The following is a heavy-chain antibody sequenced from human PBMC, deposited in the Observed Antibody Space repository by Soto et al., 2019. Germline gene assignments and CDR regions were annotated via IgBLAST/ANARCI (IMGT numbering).Heavy chain of an antibody. CDR2: IKGYNGNT. CDR1: GYTFTRSG. D-gene: IGHD3-16*01. V-gene: IGHV1-18*01. J-gene: IGHJ6*02. CDR3: ARMGDAPYDYYGMDD. Sequence: QVQLVQSGAEVKKPGASVKVSCKASGYTFTRSGISWVRQAPGQGLEWMGWIKGYNGNTNYAQKLQGRLTMTTDTAASTAYMALRSQRSDDTAVYSGARMGDAPYDYYGMDDWGQGTTVIVSS.